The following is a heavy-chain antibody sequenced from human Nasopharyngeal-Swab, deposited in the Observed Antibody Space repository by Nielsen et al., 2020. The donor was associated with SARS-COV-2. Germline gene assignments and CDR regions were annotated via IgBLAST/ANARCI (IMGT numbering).Heavy chain of an antibody. CDR2: IKQDGSEK. D-gene: IGHD1-26*01. Sequence: GESLKISCAASGFTFSSYWMSWVRQAPGKGLEWVANIKQDGSEKYYADSVKDRFTISRDNSKNTLYLQMNGLRAEDTAVYYCARGSHVGDYWGQGTLVTVSS. J-gene: IGHJ4*02. V-gene: IGHV3-7*01. CDR1: GFTFSSYW. CDR3: ARGSHVGDY.